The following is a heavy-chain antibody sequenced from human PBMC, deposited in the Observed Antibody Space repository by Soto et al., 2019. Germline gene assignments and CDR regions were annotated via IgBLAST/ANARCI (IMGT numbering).Heavy chain of an antibody. V-gene: IGHV4-31*03. CDR1: GGSISSGGYY. CDR2: IYYSGST. Sequence: SETLSLTCTVSGGSISSGGYYWIWIRQHPGKGLEWIGYIYYSGSTYYNPSLKSRVTISVDTSKNQFSLKLSSVTAADTAVYYCAREGPVYSSSRENWFDPWGQGTLVTVSS. CDR3: AREGPVYSSSRENWFDP. J-gene: IGHJ5*02. D-gene: IGHD6-13*01.